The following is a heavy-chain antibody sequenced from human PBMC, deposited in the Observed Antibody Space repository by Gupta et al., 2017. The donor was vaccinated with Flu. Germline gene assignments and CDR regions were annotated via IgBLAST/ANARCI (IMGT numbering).Heavy chain of an antibody. V-gene: IGHV3-15*01. D-gene: IGHD6-13*01. CDR2: IKSKTDGGTT. CDR3: TTTGGGVERWYPYNWFDP. Sequence: VRQAPGKGLEWVGRIKSKTDGGTTDYAAPVKGRFTISRDDSKSTLYLQMNSLKTEDTAVYYCTTTGGGVERWYPYNWFDPWGQGTLVTVSS. J-gene: IGHJ5*02.